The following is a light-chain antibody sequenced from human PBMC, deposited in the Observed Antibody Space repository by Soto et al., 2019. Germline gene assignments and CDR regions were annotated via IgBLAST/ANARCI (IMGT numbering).Light chain of an antibody. J-gene: IGKJ4*01. Sequence: DSQMTQSPSSLSASVGDRFTITCHASQDIKNYLNWYQQKSGKAPKLLIYDASDLETGVPSRFSGSGSGTDFTFTINSLQPEDIATYYCQQYDNIPLTFGGGTKVDI. CDR3: QQYDNIPLT. CDR2: DAS. CDR1: QDIKNY. V-gene: IGKV1-33*01.